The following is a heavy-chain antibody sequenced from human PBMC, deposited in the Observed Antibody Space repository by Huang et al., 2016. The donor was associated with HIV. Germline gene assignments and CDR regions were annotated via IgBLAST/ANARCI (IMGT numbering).Heavy chain of an antibody. CDR3: GGSSGYWSFDY. V-gene: IGHV1-18*04. D-gene: IGHD3-22*01. J-gene: IGHJ4*02. CDR1: DYTFTSYG. Sequence: QVQLVQSGGEVKKPGASVKVSCKASDYTFTSYGISWVRQAPGQGLEWMGWVSTNNGYTNYAQKFQGRVTITTDTSTSTAYMELRSLRSDDTAVYYCGGSSGYWSFDYWGQGTLVTVSS. CDR2: VSTNNGYT.